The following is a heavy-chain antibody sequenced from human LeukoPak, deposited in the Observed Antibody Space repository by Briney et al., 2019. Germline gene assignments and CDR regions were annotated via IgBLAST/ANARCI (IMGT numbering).Heavy chain of an antibody. D-gene: IGHD4-17*01. CDR3: AREVPTGQAFDV. J-gene: IGHJ3*01. CDR1: GFTFSSYE. CDR2: ISSSHSTI. Sequence: GGSLRLSCAASGFTFSSYEMNWVRQAPGKGLEWVSYISSSHSTIHYADSVKGRFTISRDNAKNSLYLQMNSPRAEDTAVYYCAREVPTGQAFDVWGQGTMVTVSS. V-gene: IGHV3-48*03.